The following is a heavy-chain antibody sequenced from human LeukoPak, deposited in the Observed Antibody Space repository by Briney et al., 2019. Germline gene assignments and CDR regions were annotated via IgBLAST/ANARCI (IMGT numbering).Heavy chain of an antibody. CDR2: ISYDGSNK. D-gene: IGHD2-2*03. J-gene: IGHJ4*02. CDR3: AKSGYCSSTSCYGIDY. CDR1: GFTFSSYC. Sequence: PGGSLRLSCAASGFTFSSYCMHWVRQAPGKGLEWVAVISYDGSNKYYADSVKGRFTISRDNSKNTLYLQMNSLRAEDTAVYYCAKSGYCSSTSCYGIDYWGQGTLVTVSS. V-gene: IGHV3-30*18.